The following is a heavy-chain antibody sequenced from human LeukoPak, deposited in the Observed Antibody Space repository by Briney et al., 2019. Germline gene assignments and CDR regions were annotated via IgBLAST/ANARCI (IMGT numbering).Heavy chain of an antibody. CDR2: ISSTGGNT. V-gene: IGHV3-23*01. CDR3: ARRGESTNYGDYRFDS. Sequence: GGSLRLSCAASGFTFSGYAMSWVRQAPGKGLEWVSAISSTGGNTYHADSVKGRFTISRDNSKHTLYLQMNSLRVEDTAVYYCARRGESTNYGDYRFDSWGQGTLVIVSS. CDR1: GFTFSGYA. D-gene: IGHD4-17*01. J-gene: IGHJ4*02.